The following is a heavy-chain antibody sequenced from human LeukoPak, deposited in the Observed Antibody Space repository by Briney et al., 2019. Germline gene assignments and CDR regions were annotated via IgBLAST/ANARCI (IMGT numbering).Heavy chain of an antibody. CDR3: ARDLSYFDY. CDR1: GVTFSSYW. V-gene: IGHV3-7*03. Sequence: GGSLRLSCAASGVTFSSYWMSWVRQAPGKGLEWVANIKQDGSEKYYVDSVKGRFTISRDNAKNSLYLQMNSLRAEDTAVYYSARDLSYFDYWGQGTLVTVSS. J-gene: IGHJ4*02. CDR2: IKQDGSEK. D-gene: IGHD2/OR15-2a*01.